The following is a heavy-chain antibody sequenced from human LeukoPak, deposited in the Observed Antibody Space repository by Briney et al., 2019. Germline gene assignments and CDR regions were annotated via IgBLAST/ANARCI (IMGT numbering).Heavy chain of an antibody. CDR2: ISSSSNYI. J-gene: IGHJ5*02. V-gene: IGHV3-21*01. D-gene: IGHD6-13*01. Sequence: NPGGSLRLSCAGSGLTFSSYSMNWVRQAPGKGLEWVSSISSSSNYIYYADSVKGRFTISRDNAKNSLSLQMNSLRAEDTAVYYCARGTAAAAWFDPWGQGTLVTVSS. CDR1: GLTFSSYS. CDR3: ARGTAAAAWFDP.